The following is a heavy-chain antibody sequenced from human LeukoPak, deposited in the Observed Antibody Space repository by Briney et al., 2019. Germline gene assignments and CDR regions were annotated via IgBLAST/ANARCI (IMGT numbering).Heavy chain of an antibody. CDR2: ISYDGSNK. CDR1: GFTFSSYG. J-gene: IGHJ3*02. Sequence: GGSLRLSCAASGFTFSSYGMHWVRQAPGKGLEWVAVISYDGSNKYYADPVKGRFTISRDNSKNTLYLQMNSLRAEDTAVYYCAKFDSHPTPYDAFDIWAKGQWSPSLQ. CDR3: AKFDSHPTPYDAFDI. D-gene: IGHD2-21*01. V-gene: IGHV3-30*18.